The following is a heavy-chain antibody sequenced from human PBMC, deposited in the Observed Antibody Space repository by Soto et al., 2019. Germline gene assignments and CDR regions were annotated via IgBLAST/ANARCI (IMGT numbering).Heavy chain of an antibody. CDR2: ISGSGGST. J-gene: IGHJ4*02. Sequence: GGSLRLSCAASGFTFSSYAMSWVRQAPGKGLEWVSAISGSGGSTYYADSVKGRFTISRDNSKNTLYLQMNSLRAEDTAVYYCAKDLMDSSGWYWFDYWGQGTLVTVSS. CDR3: AKDLMDSSGWYWFDY. V-gene: IGHV3-23*01. D-gene: IGHD6-19*01. CDR1: GFTFSSYA.